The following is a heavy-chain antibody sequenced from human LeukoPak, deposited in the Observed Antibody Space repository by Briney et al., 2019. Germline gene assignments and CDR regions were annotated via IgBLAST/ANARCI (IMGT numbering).Heavy chain of an antibody. J-gene: IGHJ4*02. CDR1: GGSISSYY. CDR3: ARGQPYDFWSGYYFDY. Sequence: SETLSLTCTVSGGSISSYYWSWIRQPPGKGLEWIGYIYYSGSTNYNPSLKSRVTISVDTSKNQFSLKLSSVTAADTAVYYCARGQPYDFWSGYYFDYWGQGTLVTVSS. CDR2: IYYSGST. V-gene: IGHV4-59*01. D-gene: IGHD3-3*01.